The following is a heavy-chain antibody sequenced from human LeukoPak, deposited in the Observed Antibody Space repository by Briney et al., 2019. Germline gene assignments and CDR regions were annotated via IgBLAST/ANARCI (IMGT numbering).Heavy chain of an antibody. V-gene: IGHV1-2*02. J-gene: IGHJ6*02. CDR1: GYTFTGYY. Sequence: ASVKVSCKASGYTFTGYYMHWVRQAPGQGLEWMGWINPNSGGTNYAQKFQGRVTMTRDTSISTAYMELSRPRSDDTAVYYCARAQQLVPGLNYYYYGMDVWGQGTTVTVSS. D-gene: IGHD6-13*01. CDR2: INPNSGGT. CDR3: ARAQQLVPGLNYYYYGMDV.